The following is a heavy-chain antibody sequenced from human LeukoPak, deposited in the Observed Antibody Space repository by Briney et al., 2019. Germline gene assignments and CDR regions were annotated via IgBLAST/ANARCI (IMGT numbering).Heavy chain of an antibody. V-gene: IGHV3-30*02. J-gene: IGHJ4*02. Sequence: PGGSLRLSCAASGFTFSSYGMHWVRQAPGKGLEWVAFIRYDGSNKYYADSVKGRFTISRDNSKNTLYLQMNSLRAEDTAVYYCAKGEITIFGVGSPTYWGQGTLVTVSS. CDR2: IRYDGSNK. D-gene: IGHD3-3*01. CDR1: GFTFSSYG. CDR3: AKGEITIFGVGSPTY.